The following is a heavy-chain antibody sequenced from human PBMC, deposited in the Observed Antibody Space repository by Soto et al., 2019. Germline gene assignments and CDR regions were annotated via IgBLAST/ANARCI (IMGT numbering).Heavy chain of an antibody. CDR1: GFTFTSSA. D-gene: IGHD2-21*02. CDR3: AKGCGGDCRPELDAFDS. V-gene: IGHV1-58*02. J-gene: IGHJ3*02. Sequence: SVKVSCKASGFTFTSSAMQWVRQARGQRLEWIGWIVVGSGNTNYAQKFQERVTITRDMSTSTAYMELSSLRSEDTAVYYCAKGCGGDCRPELDAFDSWGQGTTVTVSS. CDR2: IVVGSGNT.